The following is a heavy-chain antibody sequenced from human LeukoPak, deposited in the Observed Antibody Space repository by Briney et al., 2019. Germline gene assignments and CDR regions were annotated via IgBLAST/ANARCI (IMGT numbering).Heavy chain of an antibody. J-gene: IGHJ4*02. CDR3: ARELGCYGLPKNDF. D-gene: IGHD3-16*01. V-gene: IGHV1-2*02. CDR2: INPNSGGT. CDR1: GYTFTGYY. Sequence: ASVKVSCKASGYTFTGYYMHWVRQAPGQGLGGMGWINPNSGGTNYAQKFQGRVTMTRDTSISTAYMELSRLRSDDTAVYYCARELGCYGLPKNDFWGQGTLVTVSS.